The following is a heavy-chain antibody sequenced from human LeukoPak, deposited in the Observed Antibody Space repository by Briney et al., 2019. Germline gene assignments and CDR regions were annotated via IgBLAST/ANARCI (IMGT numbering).Heavy chain of an antibody. CDR2: IYYSGST. Sequence: PSETLSLTCTVSGGSISSSSYYWGWICQPPGKGLEWIGSIYYSGSTYYNPSLKSRVTISVDTSKNQFSLKLSSVTAADTAVYYCARPYGAAGLDWGQGTLVTVSS. V-gene: IGHV4-39*01. CDR1: GGSISSSSYY. D-gene: IGHD4-17*01. J-gene: IGHJ4*02. CDR3: ARPYGAAGLD.